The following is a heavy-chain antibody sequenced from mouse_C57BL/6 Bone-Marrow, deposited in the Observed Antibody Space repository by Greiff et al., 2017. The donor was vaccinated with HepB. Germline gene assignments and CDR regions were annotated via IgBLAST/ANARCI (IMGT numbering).Heavy chain of an antibody. J-gene: IGHJ1*03. V-gene: IGHV2-2*01. D-gene: IGHD1-1*01. CDR1: GFSLTSYG. Sequence: VKLVESGPGLVQPSQSLSITCTVSGFSLTSYGVHWVRQSPGKGLEWLGVIWSGGSTDYNAAFISRLSISKDNSKSQVFFKMNSLQADDTAIYYCAREGYYYGSPWYFDVWGTGTTVTVSS. CDR2: IWSGGST. CDR3: AREGYYYGSPWYFDV.